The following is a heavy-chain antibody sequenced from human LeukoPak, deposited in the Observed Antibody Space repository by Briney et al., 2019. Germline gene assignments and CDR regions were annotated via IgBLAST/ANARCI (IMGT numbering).Heavy chain of an antibody. CDR2: ISSSSSYI. Sequence: GGSLRLSCAASGFTFDDHAMHWVRQAPGKGLEWVSSISSSSSYIYYADSVKGRFTISRDNAKNSLYLQMNSLRAEDTAVYYCARDYRRLWLYAFDIWGQGTMVTVSS. J-gene: IGHJ3*02. D-gene: IGHD2-21*01. V-gene: IGHV3-21*01. CDR3: ARDYRRLWLYAFDI. CDR1: GFTFDDHA.